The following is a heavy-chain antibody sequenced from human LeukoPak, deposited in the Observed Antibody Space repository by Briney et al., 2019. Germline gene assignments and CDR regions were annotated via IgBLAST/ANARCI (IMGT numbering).Heavy chain of an antibody. Sequence: GGSLRLSCAASGVTFSSYSMNWVRQAPGKGLEWVSSISSSSSYIYYADSVKGRFTISRDNAKNSLYLQMNSLRDEDTAVYYCARYFGGGETFDYWGQGTLVTVSS. V-gene: IGHV3-21*01. CDR1: GVTFSSYS. CDR3: ARYFGGGETFDY. J-gene: IGHJ4*02. CDR2: ISSSSSYI. D-gene: IGHD3-9*01.